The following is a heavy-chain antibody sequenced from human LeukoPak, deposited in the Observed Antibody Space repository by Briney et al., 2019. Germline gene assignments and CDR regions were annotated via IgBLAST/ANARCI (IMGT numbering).Heavy chain of an antibody. J-gene: IGHJ5*02. CDR2: ISSSSSYI. V-gene: IGHV3-21*01. D-gene: IGHD1-26*01. CDR1: GFTFNDYA. Sequence: GGSLRLSCAASGFTFNDYAMHWVRQAPGKGLEWVSSISSSSSYIYYADSVKGRFTISRDNAKNSLYLQMNSLRAEDTAVYYCARSNSGSYAWFDPWGQGTLVTVSS. CDR3: ARSNSGSYAWFDP.